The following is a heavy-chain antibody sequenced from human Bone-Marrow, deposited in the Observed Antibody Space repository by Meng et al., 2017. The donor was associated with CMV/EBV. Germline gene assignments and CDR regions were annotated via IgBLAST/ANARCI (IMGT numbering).Heavy chain of an antibody. Sequence: SVKVSCKASGGTFSSYAISWVRQAPGQGLEWMGGIIPIFGTANYAQKFQGRVTITADKSTSTAYMELSRLRPDDTAVYYCARWESRGWDGTAYYYGMDVWGQGTTVTVSS. CDR1: GGTFSSYA. J-gene: IGHJ6*02. CDR3: ARWESRGWDGTAYYYGMDV. D-gene: IGHD6-19*01. V-gene: IGHV1-69*06. CDR2: IIPIFGTA.